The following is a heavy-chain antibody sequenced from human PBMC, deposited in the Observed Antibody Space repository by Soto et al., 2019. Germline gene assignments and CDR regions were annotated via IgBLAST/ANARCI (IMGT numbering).Heavy chain of an antibody. CDR3: ARDIVVVPAAITLFDY. V-gene: IGHV3-23*01. CDR1: GFTFSSYA. J-gene: IGHJ4*02. CDR2: ISGSGGST. Sequence: EVQLLESGGGLVQPGGSLRLSCAASGFTFSSYAMSWVRQAPGKGLEWVSAISGSGGSTYYADSVKGRFTISRDNSKNTLYLQMNSLRAEDTAVYYCARDIVVVPAAITLFDYWGQGTLVTVSS. D-gene: IGHD2-2*02.